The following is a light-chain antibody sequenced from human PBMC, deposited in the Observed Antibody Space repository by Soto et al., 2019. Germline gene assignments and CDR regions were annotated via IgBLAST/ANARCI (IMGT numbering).Light chain of an antibody. V-gene: IGKV1-9*01. CDR2: GAS. CDR3: QPLNIFPHLFT. J-gene: IGKJ3*01. Sequence: DIQLTQSPFFLSASVGDRVTITCRASQGIRSYLAWYQQRPGKAPELLIYGASTLRTGVASRFSGSGSGTEFTLTIRSLQPEDFAPYFCQPLNIFPHLFTFRPGTKVDIK. CDR1: QGIRSY.